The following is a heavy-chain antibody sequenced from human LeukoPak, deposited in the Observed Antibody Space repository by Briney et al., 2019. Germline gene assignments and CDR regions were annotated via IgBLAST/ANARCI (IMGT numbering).Heavy chain of an antibody. CDR3: ARVPRYGKVEPREGEAFDI. J-gene: IGHJ3*02. Sequence: SETLSLTCTVSGGSISSYYWSWIRQPAGKGLEWIGRIYTSGSTNYNPSLKSRVTMSVDTSKNQFSLKLSSVTAADTAVYYCARVPRYGKVEPREGEAFDIWGQGTMVTVSS. D-gene: IGHD1-14*01. CDR2: IYTSGST. V-gene: IGHV4-4*07. CDR1: GGSISSYY.